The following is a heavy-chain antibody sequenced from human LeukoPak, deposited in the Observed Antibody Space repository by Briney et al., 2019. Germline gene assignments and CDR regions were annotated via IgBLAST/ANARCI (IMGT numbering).Heavy chain of an antibody. CDR1: GFTFSSYA. V-gene: IGHV3-23*01. Sequence: GGSLRLSCAASGFTFSSYAMSWVRQAPGKGLEWVSVISGSGGSTYYADSVKGRFTISRDNSKNTLYLQMNSLRAEDTAVYYCANENYYGSGSYADHWGQGTLVTVSS. CDR2: ISGSGGST. CDR3: ANENYYGSGSYADH. D-gene: IGHD3-10*01. J-gene: IGHJ4*02.